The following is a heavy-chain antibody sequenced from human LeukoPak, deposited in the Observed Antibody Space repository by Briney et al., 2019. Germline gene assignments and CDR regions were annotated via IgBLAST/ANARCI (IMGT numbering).Heavy chain of an antibody. Sequence: ASVKVSCKASGYRFTGYYIHWVRQAPGQGLEWMGCINPDKGDTLYAQKLHDRVSMTRDTSVNTAYMELSSPTSDDTAVYYCAKDSELFYYGFGTDYWGQGTPVTVSS. CDR1: GYRFTGYY. CDR2: INPDKGDT. J-gene: IGHJ4*02. V-gene: IGHV1-2*02. CDR3: AKDSELFYYGFGTDY. D-gene: IGHD3-10*01.